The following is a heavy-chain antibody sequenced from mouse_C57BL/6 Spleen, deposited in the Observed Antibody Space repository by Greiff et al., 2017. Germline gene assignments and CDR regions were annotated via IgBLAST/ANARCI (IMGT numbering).Heavy chain of an antibody. V-gene: IGHV1-26*01. CDR3: ARGSSYVGY. D-gene: IGHD1-1*01. CDR2: INPNNGGT. CDR1: GYTFTDYY. Sequence: VQLQQSGPELVKPGASVKISCKASGYTFTDYYMNWVKQSHGKSLEWIGDINPNNGGTSYNQKFKGKATLTVDKSSSTAYMELRSLTSEDSAVYYCARGSSYVGYWGQGTTLTVSS. J-gene: IGHJ2*01.